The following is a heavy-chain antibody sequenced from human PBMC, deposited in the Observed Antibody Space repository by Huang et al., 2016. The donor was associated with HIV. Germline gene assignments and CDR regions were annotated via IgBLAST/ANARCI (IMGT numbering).Heavy chain of an antibody. J-gene: IGHJ1*01. CDR3: ALKGDSSGWEYFRH. V-gene: IGHV3-30*03. CDR2: ISYDGSNK. D-gene: IGHD6-19*01. Sequence: QVQLVESGGGVVQPGRSLRLSCAASGFIFSNYGMHWVRQAPGKGWEWGGLISYDGSNKCYTASVKGRFSSSRDNSKNTLYLQMNSLRAEDTAVYYCALKGDSSGWEYFRHWGQGTLVTVSS. CDR1: GFIFSNYG.